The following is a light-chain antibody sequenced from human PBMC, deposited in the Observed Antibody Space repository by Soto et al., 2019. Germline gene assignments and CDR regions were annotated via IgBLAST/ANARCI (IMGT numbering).Light chain of an antibody. CDR1: RSLARSDGKTH. CDR2: EIS. J-gene: IGKJ4*01. V-gene: IGKV2-24*01. CDR3: MESTHTLFPHT. Sequence: DIVLTQTPLSSPVTLGQPASISCRSSRSLARSDGKTHLSWLQQRPGQPPRLLIYEISKRFSGVPDSFSGSGAGTDFTLKISRVEAEDVGVYYCMESTHTLFPHTFGGGTKVEI.